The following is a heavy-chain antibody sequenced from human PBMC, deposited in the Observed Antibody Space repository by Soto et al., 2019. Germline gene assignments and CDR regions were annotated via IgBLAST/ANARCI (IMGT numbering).Heavy chain of an antibody. CDR1: GYTFINYF. CDR2: VHPSRGTA. CDR3: VRPLIGNTVDL. D-gene: IGHD1-7*01. V-gene: IGHV1-46*03. J-gene: IGHJ3*01. Sequence: QAQLLQSGAEMKKPGASVKVSCKASGYTFINYFIHWVRQAPGQGLEWIGIVHPSRGTADYAQKLKGRVTLTTEMSTRTVYMELSKLRSEDTAVYYCVRPLIGNTVDLWGQGTTVIVSS.